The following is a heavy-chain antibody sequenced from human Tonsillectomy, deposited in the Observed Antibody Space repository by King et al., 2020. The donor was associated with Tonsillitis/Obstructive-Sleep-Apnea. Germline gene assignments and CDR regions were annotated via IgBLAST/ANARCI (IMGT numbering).Heavy chain of an antibody. CDR2: ITSSGSTR. CDR1: GLTFSDYY. D-gene: IGHD2-2*01. J-gene: IGHJ5*02. V-gene: IGHV3-11*01. Sequence: VQLVESGGGLVKPGGSLRLSCAASGLTFSDYYMSWIRQAPGKGLEWVSYITSSGSTRYYADFVKGRFTMSRDNAKNSLYLQMHSLRAEDTAVYYCARVGDIVVVPAAIWFDPWGQGTLVTVSS. CDR3: ARVGDIVVVPAAIWFDP.